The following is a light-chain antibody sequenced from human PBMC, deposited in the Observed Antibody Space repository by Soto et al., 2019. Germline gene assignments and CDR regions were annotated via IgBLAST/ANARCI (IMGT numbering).Light chain of an antibody. Sequence: QSVLTQPASVSGSPGQSITISCTGTSSDVGSYNLVSWYQQHPGKAPKLMIYEVSKRPSGVSNRFSGSKSGNTASLTISGLQAEDEADNSCCSYAGSSTWVFGGGTKVTAL. CDR2: EVS. V-gene: IGLV2-23*02. CDR1: SSDVGSYNL. J-gene: IGLJ3*02. CDR3: CSYAGSSTWV.